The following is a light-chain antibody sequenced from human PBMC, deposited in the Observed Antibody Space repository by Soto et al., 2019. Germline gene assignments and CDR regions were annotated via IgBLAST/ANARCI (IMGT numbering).Light chain of an antibody. Sequence: QSALTQPHSVSGSPGQSVTISCTGTNSDVGRYNSVSWYQQLPGKAPQLIISAVRQRPSGVPDRFSGSKSGNTASLALSGLQSEDEAEYWCAAWDDSLNGWLFGGGTKLTVL. CDR3: AAWDDSLNGWL. V-gene: IGLV2-11*01. CDR2: AVR. CDR1: NSDVGRYNS. J-gene: IGLJ3*02.